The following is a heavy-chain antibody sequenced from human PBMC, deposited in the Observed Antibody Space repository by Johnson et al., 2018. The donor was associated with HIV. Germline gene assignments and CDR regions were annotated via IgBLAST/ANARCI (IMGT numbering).Heavy chain of an antibody. CDR2: ISYDGSNK. D-gene: IGHD3-3*01. V-gene: IGHV3-30-3*01. CDR3: AGWPIFGGPLPVAFDI. CDR1: GFTFSSYA. J-gene: IGHJ3*02. Sequence: QVQLVESGGGVVQPGRSLRLSCAASGFTFSSYAMHWVRQAPGKGLEWVAVISYDGSNKYYLDSVKGRFTISRDNAKKSLDLQMNSLRAEDTAVYYCAGWPIFGGPLPVAFDIWGQGTMVTVSS.